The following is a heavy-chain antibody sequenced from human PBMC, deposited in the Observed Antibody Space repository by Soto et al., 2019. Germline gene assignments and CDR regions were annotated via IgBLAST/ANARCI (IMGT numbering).Heavy chain of an antibody. J-gene: IGHJ5*02. D-gene: IGHD6-19*01. Sequence: GGSLRLSCAASGFTFGLYAMSWVRQAPGKGLEWVSGLSGSSGATYYADSVKGRFTISRDNAKNTLYLLMNSLRDEDTAVYYCARDPGSGWSSLNWFEPWGQGTLVTVSS. CDR3: ARDPGSGWSSLNWFEP. CDR1: GFTFGLYA. V-gene: IGHV3-23*01. CDR2: LSGSSGAT.